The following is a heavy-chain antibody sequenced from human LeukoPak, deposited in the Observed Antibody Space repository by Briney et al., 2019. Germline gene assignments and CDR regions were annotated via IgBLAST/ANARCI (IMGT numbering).Heavy chain of an antibody. J-gene: IGHJ4*02. D-gene: IGHD3-16*01. CDR3: ARHKGSGKGERLDY. V-gene: IGHV5-51*01. CDR1: GYTFTSYW. Sequence: GESLKISCKGSGYTFTSYWIGWVRQIPGKGLEWMGIVYPGDSDTTYSPSFQGQVTISADKSIGTAYLQWSSLKASDTAMYYCARHKGSGKGERLDYWGQGTLVTVSS. CDR2: VYPGDSDT.